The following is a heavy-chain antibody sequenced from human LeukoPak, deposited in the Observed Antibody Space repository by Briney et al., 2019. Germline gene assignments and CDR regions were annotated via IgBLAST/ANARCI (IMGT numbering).Heavy chain of an antibody. CDR3: AKGVYYDSGGYSFDY. V-gene: IGHV3-30*02. Sequence: PGGSLRLSCAASGFTFSNYAMHWVRQAPGKGLEWVAFIRYDGSDKYYADSVRGRFTISRDNSKNTLYLQMNSLRAEDTAVCYCAKGVYYDSGGYSFDYWGQGTLVTVSS. D-gene: IGHD3-22*01. J-gene: IGHJ4*02. CDR1: GFTFSNYA. CDR2: IRYDGSDK.